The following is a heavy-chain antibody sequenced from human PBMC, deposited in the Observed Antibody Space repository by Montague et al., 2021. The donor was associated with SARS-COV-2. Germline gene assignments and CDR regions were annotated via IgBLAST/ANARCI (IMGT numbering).Heavy chain of an antibody. CDR1: GFSLSTSGMC. J-gene: IGHJ6*02. CDR3: ARINSDPLDYYCYGMDV. CDR2: IDWGXDK. V-gene: IGHV2-70*01. Sequence: PALVKPTQTLTLTCTFSGFSLSTSGMCVSWIRPPPGKALEWLALIDWGXDKYYSTSLKTRLTISKDTSKNQVVLTMTNMDPVDTATYYCARINSDPLDYYCYGMDVWGQGTTVTVSS. D-gene: IGHD1-1*01.